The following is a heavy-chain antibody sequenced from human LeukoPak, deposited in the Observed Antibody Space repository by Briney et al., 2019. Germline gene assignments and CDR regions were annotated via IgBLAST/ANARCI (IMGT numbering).Heavy chain of an antibody. CDR2: ISWDGGST. J-gene: IGHJ4*02. V-gene: IGHV3-43D*03. Sequence: PGGSLRLSCAASGFTFDDYAMHWVRQAPGKGLEWVSLISWDGGSTYYADSVKGRFTISRDNSKNSLYLQMNSLRAEDTAVYYCATSRTFDYWGQGTLVTVSS. CDR3: ATSRTFDY. CDR1: GFTFDDYA.